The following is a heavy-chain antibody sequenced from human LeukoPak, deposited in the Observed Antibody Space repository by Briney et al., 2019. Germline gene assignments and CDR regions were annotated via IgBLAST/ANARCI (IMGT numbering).Heavy chain of an antibody. D-gene: IGHD2-21*02. CDR2: IYYTGTT. CDR3: ARLLNNDNAGDPDTFDM. Sequence: SETLSLTCTVSGGSISSHYWSWLRQSPERGLEWIGFIYYTGTTRYNPSLRGRVTMSVNSSRNHFSLKLTSMTAADTALYYCARLLNNDNAGDPDTFDMWGQGTMVTVSS. J-gene: IGHJ3*02. CDR1: GGSISSHY. V-gene: IGHV4-59*11.